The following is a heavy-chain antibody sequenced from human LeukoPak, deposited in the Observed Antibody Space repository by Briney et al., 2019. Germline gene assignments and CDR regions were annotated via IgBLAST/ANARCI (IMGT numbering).Heavy chain of an antibody. J-gene: IGHJ4*02. CDR2: ISYDGSNK. CDR1: GFTFSSYA. Sequence: GGSLRLSCAASGFTFSSYAMHWVRQAPGKGLEWVAVISYDGSNKYYADSVKGRFTISRDNSKNTLYLQMNSLRAEDTAVYYCARALDCSSTSCYAVDYWGQGTLVTVSS. V-gene: IGHV3-30-3*01. D-gene: IGHD2-2*01. CDR3: ARALDCSSTSCYAVDY.